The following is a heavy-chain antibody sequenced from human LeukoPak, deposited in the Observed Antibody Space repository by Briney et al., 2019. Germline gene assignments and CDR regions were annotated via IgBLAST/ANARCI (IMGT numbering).Heavy chain of an antibody. Sequence: GASVKVSCKASGGTFSSYAISWVRQAPGQGLEWMGCITAYNGNTNYAQKFQGRVSMTTDISTSTAYMELRSLRSEDTAVYFCVRGPYNWNYFDYWGQGTLVTVSS. J-gene: IGHJ4*02. V-gene: IGHV1-18*01. D-gene: IGHD1-1*01. CDR2: ITAYNGNT. CDR1: GGTFSSYA. CDR3: VRGPYNWNYFDY.